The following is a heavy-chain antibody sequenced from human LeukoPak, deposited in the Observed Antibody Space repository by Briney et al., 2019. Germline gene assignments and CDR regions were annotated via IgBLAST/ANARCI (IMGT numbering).Heavy chain of an antibody. V-gene: IGHV3-30*02. Sequence: PGGSLRLSCAASGFTFSSYGMHWVRQAPGKGLEWVAFIRYDGSNKYYADSVKGRFTISRDNSKNTLYLQMNSLRAEDTAVYYFAKDHVRYSSSWDFDYWGQGTLVTVSS. D-gene: IGHD6-13*01. J-gene: IGHJ4*02. CDR3: AKDHVRYSSSWDFDY. CDR1: GFTFSSYG. CDR2: IRYDGSNK.